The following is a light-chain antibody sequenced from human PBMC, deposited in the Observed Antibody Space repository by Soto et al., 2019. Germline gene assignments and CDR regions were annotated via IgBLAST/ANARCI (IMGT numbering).Light chain of an antibody. CDR1: QSISSY. V-gene: IGKV1-39*01. J-gene: IGKJ5*01. CDR3: QQANSFPIS. Sequence: DIQVTQSPSTLSASVGDRVTITCRASQSISSYLNWYQQKPGKAPKLLIYGASSLQSGVPSRFSGSGSGTDFTLTISNLQPEDFATYYCQQANSFPISFGQGTRLEIK. CDR2: GAS.